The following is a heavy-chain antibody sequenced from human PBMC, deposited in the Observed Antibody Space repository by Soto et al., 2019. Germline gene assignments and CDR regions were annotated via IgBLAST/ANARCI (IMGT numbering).Heavy chain of an antibody. Sequence: QVQLVESGGGVVQPGRSLRLSCAASGFTFSSYGMHWVRQAPGKGLEWVAVISYDGSNKYYADSVKGRLTISRDNSKNTMYVHMNCLRGEDKDVYYCAKDNGSGCDWLRVGDASDIWGQGTMVTVSS. V-gene: IGHV3-30*18. J-gene: IGHJ3*02. CDR2: ISYDGSNK. D-gene: IGHD5-12*01. CDR3: AKDNGSGCDWLRVGDASDI. CDR1: GFTFSSYG.